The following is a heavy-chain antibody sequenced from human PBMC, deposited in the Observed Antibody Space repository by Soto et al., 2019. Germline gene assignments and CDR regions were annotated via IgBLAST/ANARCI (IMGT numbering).Heavy chain of an antibody. V-gene: IGHV4-59*01. J-gene: IGHJ6*03. CDR3: GRGGISFRGSQEYYYSYMYV. CDR1: GGSISSYY. D-gene: IGHD3-10*01. Sequence: SETLSLTCTVSGGSISSYYWSWIRHPPGKGLEWIGYIYYSGSTNYNPSLKSRVTISVDTSKNQFSLKLTSVTAADTAVYYCGRGGISFRGSQEYYYSYMYVWCKGTTVTVS. CDR2: IYYSGST.